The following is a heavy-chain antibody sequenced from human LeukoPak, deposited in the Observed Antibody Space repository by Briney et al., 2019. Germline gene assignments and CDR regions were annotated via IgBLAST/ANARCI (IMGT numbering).Heavy chain of an antibody. D-gene: IGHD6-13*01. J-gene: IGHJ6*03. CDR1: GDSVTTTNFY. Sequence: PSETLSLTCTVSGDSVTTTNFYWGWIRQAPGKGLEWIGSLYYGLNTYYKPSLKSRVTISVDTSLNQFSLILTSVTAADTGVYYCARLRVQQLASSYYMDVWGKGTTVTVSS. CDR2: LYYGLNT. CDR3: ARLRVQQLASSYYMDV. V-gene: IGHV4-39*01.